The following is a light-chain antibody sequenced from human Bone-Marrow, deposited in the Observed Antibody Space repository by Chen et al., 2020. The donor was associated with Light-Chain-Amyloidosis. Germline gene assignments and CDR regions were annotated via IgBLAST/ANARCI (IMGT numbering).Light chain of an antibody. J-gene: IGKJ1*01. CDR2: AAS. CDR1: QSISSY. Sequence: DIQMTQSPSSLSASVGDRVTITCRASQSISSYLNWYQQKPGKAPKLLIYAASSLQSGVPSRFSGSGSGTDFTLTISRLEPEDFAVYYCQQYGRTPPQTFGQGIKVEIK. CDR3: QQYGRTPPQT. V-gene: IGKV1-39*01.